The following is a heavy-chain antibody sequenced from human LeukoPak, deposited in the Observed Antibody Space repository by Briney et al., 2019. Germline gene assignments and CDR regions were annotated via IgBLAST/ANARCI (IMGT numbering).Heavy chain of an antibody. J-gene: IGHJ1*01. Sequence: PGGSLRLSCAASGFTFSSYSMNWVRQAPGKGLVWVSGTNTGGSSTMYADSVKGRFTIARDNAKNTLYLQVNSLRAEDTAVYYCYGANAEHWGQGTLVTVSS. CDR3: YGANAEH. D-gene: IGHD4-23*01. CDR2: TNTGGSST. V-gene: IGHV3-74*03. CDR1: GFTFSSYS.